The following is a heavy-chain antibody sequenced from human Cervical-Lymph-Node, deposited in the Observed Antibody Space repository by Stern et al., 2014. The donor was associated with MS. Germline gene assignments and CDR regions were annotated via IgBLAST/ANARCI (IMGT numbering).Heavy chain of an antibody. Sequence: VQLVESGGGVVRPGRSLRLSCAASGFTFSSYGMHWVRQVPATGLQWVAFISYDGSNEYYADSVKGRFTISRDNSNNTLYLQTNSLREEDTAVYYCARGVYDIWGQGTLVTVSS. CDR1: GFTFSSYG. V-gene: IGHV3-30*03. CDR3: ARGVYDI. D-gene: IGHD3-22*01. CDR2: ISYDGSNE. J-gene: IGHJ4*02.